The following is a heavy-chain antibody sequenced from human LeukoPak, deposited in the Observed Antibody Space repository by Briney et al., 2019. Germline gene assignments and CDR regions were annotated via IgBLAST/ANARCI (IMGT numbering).Heavy chain of an antibody. D-gene: IGHD3-3*01. V-gene: IGHV1-8*03. CDR3: ARGAPDFWSVYYMDV. Sequence: GASVKVSCKASGYTFTSYGISWVRQATGQGLEWMGWMNPNSGNTGYAQKFQGRVTIIRNTSISTAYMELSSLRSEDTAVYYCARGAPDFWSVYYMDVWGKGTTVTVS. J-gene: IGHJ6*03. CDR1: GYTFTSYG. CDR2: MNPNSGNT.